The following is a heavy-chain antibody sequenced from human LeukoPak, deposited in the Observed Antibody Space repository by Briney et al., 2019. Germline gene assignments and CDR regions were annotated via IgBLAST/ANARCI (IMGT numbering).Heavy chain of an antibody. J-gene: IGHJ4*02. CDR1: GFTFSSYG. CDR3: AKDHPNSSGWYSYFDY. Sequence: PGGSLRLSCAASGFTFSSYGMHWVRQAPGKGLEWVAVISFHGSNKYYADSVKGRFTISRDNSQNTLYLQMNSLTAEDTAVYYCAKDHPNSSGWYSYFDYWGQGTLVTVSS. CDR2: ISFHGSNK. V-gene: IGHV3-30*18. D-gene: IGHD6-19*01.